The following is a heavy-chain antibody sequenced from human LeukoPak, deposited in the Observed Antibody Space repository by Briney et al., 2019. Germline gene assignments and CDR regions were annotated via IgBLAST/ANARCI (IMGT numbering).Heavy chain of an antibody. CDR1: GFTFTSSA. V-gene: IGHV1-58*02. CDR2: IVVGSGDT. CDR3: AALGIYSSSWYGE. D-gene: IGHD6-13*01. J-gene: IGHJ4*02. Sequence: GTSVKVSCKASGFTFTSSAMQWVRQARGQRLEWIGWIVVGSGDTNYAQKFQERVTITRDMSTSTAYMELSSLRSEDTAVYYCAALGIYSSSWYGEWGQGTLVTVSS.